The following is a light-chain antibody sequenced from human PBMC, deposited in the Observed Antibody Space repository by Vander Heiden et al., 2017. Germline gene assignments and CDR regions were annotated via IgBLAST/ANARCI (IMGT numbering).Light chain of an antibody. J-gene: IGLJ3*02. CDR1: NSNLGAGSD. V-gene: IGLV1-40*01. CDR3: QADDSSLSSWV. CDR2: GNN. Sequence: QSALPQPPSVSGAPGPTVTISCTGSNSNLGAGSDVHWYQQLPGRAPKLLIYGNNNRPSGVPDRFSGSKSGTSASLAITGLQAEDEADYYCQADDSSLSSWVFGGGTKLTVL.